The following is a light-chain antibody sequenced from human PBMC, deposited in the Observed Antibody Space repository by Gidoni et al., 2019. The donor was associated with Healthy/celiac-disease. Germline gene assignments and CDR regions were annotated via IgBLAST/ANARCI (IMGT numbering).Light chain of an antibody. CDR2: GAS. Sequence: VMTPSPATLSVSPGERATLSCRASQSVSSNLAWYQQKPGQAPRLLIYGASTRATGIPARFSGSGSGTEFTLTISSLQSEDFAVYYCQQYNNWPPYTFGQGTKLEIK. V-gene: IGKV3-15*01. CDR1: QSVSSN. J-gene: IGKJ2*01. CDR3: QQYNNWPPYT.